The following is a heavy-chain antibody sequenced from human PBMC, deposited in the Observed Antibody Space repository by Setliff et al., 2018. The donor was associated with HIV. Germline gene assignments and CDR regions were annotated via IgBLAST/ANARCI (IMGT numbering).Heavy chain of an antibody. Sequence: PSETLSLTCTVSGGSIRSYYWSWIRQSPGKGLEWIGYVFYNGDTAYNPSLKSRLTISVDTSKSQFSLTLTSVTAADTAVYYCGRQVPVPGVAVTPIDYWGQGTLVTVSS. CDR3: GRQVPVPGVAVTPIDY. J-gene: IGHJ4*02. CDR1: GGSIRSYY. D-gene: IGHD3-22*01. CDR2: VFYNGDT. V-gene: IGHV4-59*08.